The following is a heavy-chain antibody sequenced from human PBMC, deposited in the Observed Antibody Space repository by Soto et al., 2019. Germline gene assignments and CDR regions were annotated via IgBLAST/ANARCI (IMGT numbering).Heavy chain of an antibody. V-gene: IGHV1-18*04. D-gene: IGHD3-9*01. CDR3: ARGDILTGYFDF. CDR2: ISTYNDDT. J-gene: IGHJ4*02. CDR1: GYTFSNYG. Sequence: GASVKVSCKAAGYTFSNYGVTWVRQAAGQALEWMGWISTYNDDTNYAQNLQGRITLTTDTSTSTAYMELRSLTFDDTALYFCARGDILTGYFDFWGQGTLVTVYS.